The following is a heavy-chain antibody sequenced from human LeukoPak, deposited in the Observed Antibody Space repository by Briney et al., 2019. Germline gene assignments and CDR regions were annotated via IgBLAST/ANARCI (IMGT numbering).Heavy chain of an antibody. CDR3: VRGDYYDSGTSFIDAFDI. D-gene: IGHD3-10*01. J-gene: IGHJ3*02. CDR1: GFSFSRYW. V-gene: IGHV3-7*01. Sequence: GGSLRLSCSASGFSFSRYWMSWVRQAPGKGLEWVANIKQDGSQNFYVASVKGRFTISRDNAKNSLYIQMNSLRDEDTAVYYCVRGDYYDSGTSFIDAFDIWGQGTRVTVSS. CDR2: IKQDGSQN.